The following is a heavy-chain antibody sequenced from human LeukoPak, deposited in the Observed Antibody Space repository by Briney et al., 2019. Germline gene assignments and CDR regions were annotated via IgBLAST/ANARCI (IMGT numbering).Heavy chain of an antibody. CDR3: AKTRLDWLLFDF. J-gene: IGHJ4*02. CDR2: IYYSGST. D-gene: IGHD3-9*01. Sequence: SETLSLTCTVSGGSINTYYWSWIRQPPGKGLEWIGYIYYSGSTNYNPSLKSRVTLSMDTSKNQFSLRLSSVTAADTALYYCAKTRLDWLLFDFWGQGILVTVSS. V-gene: IGHV4-59*12. CDR1: GGSINTYY.